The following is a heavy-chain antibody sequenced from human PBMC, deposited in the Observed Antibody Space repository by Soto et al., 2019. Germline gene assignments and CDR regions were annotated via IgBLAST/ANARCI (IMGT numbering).Heavy chain of an antibody. D-gene: IGHD7-27*01. CDR3: AKKLGIDPFGSYGLDV. J-gene: IGHJ6*02. V-gene: IGHV1-69*01. CDR1: GGNFITFA. Sequence: QVELVQSGAEVKKPGSSVKVSCKASGGNFITFALRWVRQAPGHGLEWMGEIIPISSTTKSAHKFQDRVTISADGSSSTVHMELRSLKSEDTAIYFCAKKLGIDPFGSYGLDVWGQGTTVTVSS. CDR2: IIPISSTT.